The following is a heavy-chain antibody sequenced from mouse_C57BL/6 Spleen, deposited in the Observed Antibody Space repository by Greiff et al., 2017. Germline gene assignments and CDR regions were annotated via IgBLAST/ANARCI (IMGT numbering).Heavy chain of an antibody. CDR1: GYTFTSYG. Sequence: QVQLQQSGAELARPGASVKLSCKASGYTFTSYGKSWVKQRTGQGLEWIGEIYPRSGNTYYNEKFKGKATITADTSSNTAYLQLSTLTSEDTAVYYGARPGLLYPYFDYWGQGTTLTVSS. J-gene: IGHJ2*01. CDR2: IYPRSGNT. D-gene: IGHD2-12*01. CDR3: ARPGLLYPYFDY. V-gene: IGHV1-81*01.